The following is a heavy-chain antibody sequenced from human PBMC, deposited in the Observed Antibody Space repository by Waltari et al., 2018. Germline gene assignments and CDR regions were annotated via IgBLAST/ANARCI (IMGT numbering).Heavy chain of an antibody. CDR3: AARSGYYYGMDV. CDR1: GFTFTSSA. V-gene: IGHV1-58*01. Sequence: QMQLVQSGPEVKKPGTSVKVSCKASGFTFTSSAVQWLRQAGGQRLEWVGWIGVGSGNTNYAQKFQERVTITRDMSTSTAYMELSSLRSEDTAVYYCAARSGYYYGMDVWGQGTTVTVSS. D-gene: IGHD3-3*01. J-gene: IGHJ6*02. CDR2: IGVGSGNT.